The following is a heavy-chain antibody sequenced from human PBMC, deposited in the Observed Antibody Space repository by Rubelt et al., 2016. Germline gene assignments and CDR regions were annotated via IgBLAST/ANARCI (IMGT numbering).Heavy chain of an antibody. V-gene: IGHV4-34*01. CDR1: GGSFSGYY. Sequence: QVQLQQWGAGLLKPSETLSLTCAVYGGSFSGYYWSWIRQPPGKGLEWIGEINHSGSTNYNPSLKSRVTISVDTSKNQFSLKLSSVPAAATALYYWARGFSLERSGSSGPRYFDYWGQGTLVTVSS. CDR2: INHSGST. D-gene: IGHD3-22*01. CDR3: ARGFSLERSGSSGPRYFDY. J-gene: IGHJ4*02.